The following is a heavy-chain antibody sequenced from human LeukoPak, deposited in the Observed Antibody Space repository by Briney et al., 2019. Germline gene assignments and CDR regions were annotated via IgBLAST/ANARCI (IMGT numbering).Heavy chain of an antibody. CDR2: IDWNGGST. CDR3: ARDDPGYYYDSSGYYTY. D-gene: IGHD3-22*01. V-gene: IGHV3-20*04. Sequence: GGSLRLSCAASGFTFDDYGMSWVRQAPGKGLEWVSGIDWNGGSTGYADSVKGRFTIPRDNAKNSLYLQMNSLRAEDTAFYYCARDDPGYYYDSSGYYTYWGQGTLVTVSS. J-gene: IGHJ4*02. CDR1: GFTFDDYG.